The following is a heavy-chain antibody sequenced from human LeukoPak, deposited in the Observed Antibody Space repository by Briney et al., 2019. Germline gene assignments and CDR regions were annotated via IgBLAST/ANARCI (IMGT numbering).Heavy chain of an antibody. Sequence: GGSLRLSCAASGFTFSSYAMHWVRQAPGKGLEWVAVISYDGSNKYYADSVKGRFTISRDNSKNTLNLQMNSLRAEDTAVYYCAKDRQRYYDSGGYTDYWGQGTLVTVSS. V-gene: IGHV3-30-3*01. CDR2: ISYDGSNK. D-gene: IGHD3-22*01. CDR1: GFTFSSYA. CDR3: AKDRQRYYDSGGYTDY. J-gene: IGHJ4*02.